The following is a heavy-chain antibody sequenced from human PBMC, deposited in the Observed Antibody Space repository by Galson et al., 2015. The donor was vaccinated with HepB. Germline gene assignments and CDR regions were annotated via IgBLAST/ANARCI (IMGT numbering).Heavy chain of an antibody. CDR1: GFTVSSNY. CDR3: AREGGGYSYGFPIDY. Sequence: SLRLSCAASGFTVSSNYMSWVRQAPGKGLEWVSVIYSGGSTYYADSVKGRFTISRDNSKNTLYLQMNSLRAEDTAVYYCAREGGGYSYGFPIDYWGQGTLVTVSS. D-gene: IGHD5-18*01. CDR2: IYSGGST. J-gene: IGHJ4*02. V-gene: IGHV3-66*01.